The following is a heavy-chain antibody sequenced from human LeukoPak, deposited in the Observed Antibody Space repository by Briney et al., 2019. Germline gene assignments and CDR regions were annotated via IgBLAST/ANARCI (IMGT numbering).Heavy chain of an antibody. CDR3: ARGPAGYSYGHPCSYYYMDV. D-gene: IGHD5-18*01. CDR2: IYYRGST. V-gene: IGHV4-39*07. J-gene: IGHJ6*03. CDR1: GGSTSSTSYY. Sequence: SETLSLTCTVSGGSTSSTSYYWGWIRQPPGKGLEWIGSIYYRGSTYYNPSLKSRVTISVDTSKNQFSLKLSSVTAADTAVYYCARGPAGYSYGHPCSYYYMDVWGKGTTVTVSS.